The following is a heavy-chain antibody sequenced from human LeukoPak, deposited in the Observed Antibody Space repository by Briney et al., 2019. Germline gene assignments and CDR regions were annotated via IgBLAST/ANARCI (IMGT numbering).Heavy chain of an antibody. V-gene: IGHV3-74*01. CDR3: ARDPVRRDSY. CDR2: INPDGSQT. Sequence: PGGSLRLSCAASGFTFNTYWMHWVRQAPGKGLVWVSHINPDGSQTNYADSVTGRFTIPRDNAKNTLYLQMNSLRAEDTAVYYCARDPVRRDSYWGQGTLVTVSS. J-gene: IGHJ4*02. CDR1: GFTFNTYW. D-gene: IGHD3-10*01.